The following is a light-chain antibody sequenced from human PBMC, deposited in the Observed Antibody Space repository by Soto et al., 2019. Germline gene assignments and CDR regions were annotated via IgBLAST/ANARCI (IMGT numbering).Light chain of an antibody. J-gene: IGLJ1*01. Sequence: QSALTQPASVSGSPGQSITVSCTGTSSDVGGSDHVNWYQQHPGKAPKLLIYGNNNRPSGVPDRFSGSKSGTSASLAIAGLQAEDDADYYCQSDDSSLRVFGTGTKLTV. V-gene: IGLV2-14*03. CDR3: QSDDSSLRV. CDR1: SSDVGGSDH. CDR2: GNN.